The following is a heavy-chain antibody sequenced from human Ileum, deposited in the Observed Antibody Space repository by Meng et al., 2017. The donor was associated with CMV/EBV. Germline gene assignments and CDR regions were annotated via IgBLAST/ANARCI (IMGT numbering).Heavy chain of an antibody. Sequence: QAPVQESGPESVKPSGTLSLTCSVPGCSMSGYYWGWIRQPAGKGLEWIGRIYVSVSTDYNPSLKSRATMSVDTSKKQFSLRLTSVTAADTAVYFCAREVDVDGAVPQKGGYYYDYWGQGILVTVSS. D-gene: IGHD3-3*01. J-gene: IGHJ4*02. CDR3: AREVDVDGAVPQKGGYYYDY. CDR2: IYVSVST. CDR1: GCSMSGYY. V-gene: IGHV4-4*07.